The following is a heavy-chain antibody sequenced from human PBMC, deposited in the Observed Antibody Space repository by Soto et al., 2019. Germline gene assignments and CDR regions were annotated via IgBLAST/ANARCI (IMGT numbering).Heavy chain of an antibody. Sequence: HPGGSLRLSCAASGFTFSSYAMSWVHQAPGKGLEWVSAISGSGGSTYYADSVKGRFTISRDNSKNTLYLQMNSLRAEDTAVYYCAKASIAAAGYPDYYYGMDVWGQGTTVTVSS. CDR3: AKASIAAAGYPDYYYGMDV. J-gene: IGHJ6*02. CDR1: GFTFSSYA. CDR2: ISGSGGST. V-gene: IGHV3-23*01. D-gene: IGHD6-13*01.